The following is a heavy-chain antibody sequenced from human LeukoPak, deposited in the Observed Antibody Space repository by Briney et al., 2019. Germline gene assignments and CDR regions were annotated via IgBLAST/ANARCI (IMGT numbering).Heavy chain of an antibody. J-gene: IGHJ4*02. D-gene: IGHD3-9*01. CDR1: GGSFSGYY. V-gene: IGHV4-34*01. CDR2: INHSGST. CDR3: ARHSVSPNYDILTGYYFGGDFDY. Sequence: SETLSLTCAVYGGSFSGYYWSWIRQPPGKGLEWIGEINHSGSTNYNPSLKSRVTISVDTSKNQFSLKLSSVTAADTAVYYCARHSVSPNYDILTGYYFGGDFDYWGQGTLVTVSS.